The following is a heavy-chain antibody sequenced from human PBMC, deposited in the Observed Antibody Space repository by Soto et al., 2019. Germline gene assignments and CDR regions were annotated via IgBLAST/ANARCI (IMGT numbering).Heavy chain of an antibody. V-gene: IGHV4-31*11. D-gene: IGHD2-21*02. CDR2: IYYSGST. J-gene: IGHJ6*01. CDR1: GGSITSSSYS. Sequence: SETLSLTCAVSGGSITSSSYSWGWVRQPPGKGLEWIGYIYYSGSTYYNPSLKSRVTISVDTSKNQFSLKLNSVTAADTAVYYCARDLWGYCGTDCYPLDVWGQGTTVTVSS. CDR3: ARDLWGYCGTDCYPLDV.